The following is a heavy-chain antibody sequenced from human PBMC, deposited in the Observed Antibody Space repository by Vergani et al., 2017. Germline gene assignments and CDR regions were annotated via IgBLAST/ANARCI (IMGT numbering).Heavy chain of an antibody. CDR1: GGSLDIHSQT. CDR2: IDVKGNS. D-gene: IGHD2-21*01. V-gene: IGHV4-61*02. CDR3: ARGALWWLRQIDS. Sequence: QAQLQESGPRLVKPSQTLSLTCSFSGGSLDIHSQTWGWIRQPAGEGLEWIGLIDVKGNSNFSPSLESRVTMSLDTSKNQFSLNLYSVTAADTAVYYCARGALWWLRQIDSWGQGTLVTVSS. J-gene: IGHJ4*02.